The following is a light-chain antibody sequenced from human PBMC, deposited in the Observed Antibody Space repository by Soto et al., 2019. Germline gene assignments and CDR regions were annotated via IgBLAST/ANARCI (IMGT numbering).Light chain of an antibody. V-gene: IGLV4-69*01. J-gene: IGLJ3*02. CDR3: QTWGTGIEV. CDR1: SGHSSYT. CDR2: LNSDGSH. Sequence: QAVGTQSPSASASLGASVKLTCTLSSGHSSYTIAWHQQQPEKGPRYLMTLNSDGSHSKGDGIPDRFSGSSSGAERYLSISSLQSEDEADYYCQTWGTGIEVFGGGTKLTVL.